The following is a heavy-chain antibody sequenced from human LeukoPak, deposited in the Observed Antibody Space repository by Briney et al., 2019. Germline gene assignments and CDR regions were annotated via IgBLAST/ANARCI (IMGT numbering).Heavy chain of an antibody. J-gene: IGHJ4*02. V-gene: IGHV1-18*01. CDR2: ISAYNGNT. D-gene: IGHD2-2*01. Sequence: ASVKVSCKASGYTFTSYGISWVRQAPGQGLEWMGWISAYNGNTNYAQKLQGRVTMTTDTSTSIAYMELRSLRSDDTAVYYCALVVPAAIVGYWGQGTLVTVSS. CDR3: ALVVPAAIVGY. CDR1: GYTFTSYG.